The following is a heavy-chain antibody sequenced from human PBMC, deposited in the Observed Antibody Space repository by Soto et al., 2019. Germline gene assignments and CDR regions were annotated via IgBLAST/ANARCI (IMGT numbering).Heavy chain of an antibody. J-gene: IGHJ3*02. CDR1: GYISTRYY. D-gene: IGHD2-8*02. Sequence: ASVKVSCKASGYISTRYYMHWVRQAPGQGLEWMGIINPSGGSTSYAQKFQGRVTMTRDTSTRTVYMELSSLRYEDTAVYYCARAGSATGGYDMRGQVTTFPVSS. V-gene: IGHV1-46*01. CDR2: INPSGGST. CDR3: ARAGSATGGYDM.